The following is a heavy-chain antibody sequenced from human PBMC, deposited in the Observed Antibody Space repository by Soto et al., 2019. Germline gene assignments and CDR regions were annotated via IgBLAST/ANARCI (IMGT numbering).Heavy chain of an antibody. CDR2: ISYDGSNK. CDR3: AKVITGTFYYFDY. V-gene: IGHV3-30*18. CDR1: GFTFSSYG. Sequence: PVGSLRLSCAASGFTFSSYGMHWVRQAPGKGLEWVAVISYDGSNKYYADSVKGRFTISRDNSKNTLYLQMNSLRAEDTAVYYCAKVITGTFYYFDYWGQGTLVT. D-gene: IGHD1-7*01. J-gene: IGHJ4*02.